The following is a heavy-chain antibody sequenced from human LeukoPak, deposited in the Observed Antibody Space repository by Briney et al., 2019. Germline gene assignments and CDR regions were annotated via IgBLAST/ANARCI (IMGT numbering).Heavy chain of an antibody. Sequence: GASVKVSCKASGYTFTGYYMHWVRQAPGQGLEWMGWMNPNSGNTGYAQKFQGRVTMTRNTSISTAYMELSSLRSEDTAVYYCARVAPRQWLVRDLSYWGQGTLVTVSS. D-gene: IGHD6-19*01. V-gene: IGHV1-8*02. CDR1: GYTFTGYY. J-gene: IGHJ4*02. CDR3: ARVAPRQWLVRDLSY. CDR2: MNPNSGNT.